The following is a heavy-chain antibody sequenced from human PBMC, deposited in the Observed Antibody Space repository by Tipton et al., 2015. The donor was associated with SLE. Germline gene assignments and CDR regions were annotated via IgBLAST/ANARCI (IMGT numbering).Heavy chain of an antibody. J-gene: IGHJ4*02. CDR3: ARRRSHDYKHEGVYFDY. Sequence: QSGPEVKKPGESLKISCKGSGYSFTGYWIGWVRQMPGKGLEWMGIIYPGDSDIRYSPSSQGQVTITADKSISTAYLQWSSLKAWDPAMYYCARRRSHDYKHEGVYFDYWGQGTLVTVSS. D-gene: IGHD4-11*01. CDR2: IYPGDSDI. V-gene: IGHV5-51*03. CDR1: GYSFTGYW.